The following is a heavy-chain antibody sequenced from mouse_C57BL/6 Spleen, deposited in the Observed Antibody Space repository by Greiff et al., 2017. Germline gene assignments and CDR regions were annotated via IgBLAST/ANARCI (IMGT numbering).Heavy chain of an antibody. CDR1: GFTFSSYG. D-gene: IGHD1-1*01. Sequence: EVKLVESGGDLVKPGGSLKLSCAASGFTFSSYGMSWVRQTPDKRLEWVATISSAGSYTYYPESVKGRFTISRDNAKNTLYLQMSSLKSEDTARYYCARQTTQDYFDYWGQGTTLTVSS. CDR2: ISSAGSYT. CDR3: ARQTTQDYFDY. V-gene: IGHV5-6*01. J-gene: IGHJ2*01.